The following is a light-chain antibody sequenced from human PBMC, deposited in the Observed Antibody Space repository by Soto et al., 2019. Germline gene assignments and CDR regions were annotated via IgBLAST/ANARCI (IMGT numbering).Light chain of an antibody. V-gene: IGKV3-20*01. CDR1: QTVTSEY. Sequence: EIVLTQSPGTLSLSPGERTTLSCRASQTVTSEYLAWYQQKPGQAPRLLTYGASRRATGIPDRFSGSGSGTAFTLTISRLEPEDFAVYSCQQYGNSPPTFGQGTKVDIK. J-gene: IGKJ2*01. CDR2: GAS. CDR3: QQYGNSPPT.